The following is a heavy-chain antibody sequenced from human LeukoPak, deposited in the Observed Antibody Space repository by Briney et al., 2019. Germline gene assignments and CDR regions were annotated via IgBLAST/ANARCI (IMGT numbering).Heavy chain of an antibody. J-gene: IGHJ6*02. CDR3: ARDRGGSGYDLYYYYGMDV. D-gene: IGHD5-12*01. V-gene: IGHV4-31*03. CDR2: IYYSGST. Sequence: SETLSLTCPISGGSISGGGYYWSWIRQNPGKGLEWIGYIYYSGSTYYNPSLKSRVTISVDTSKNHFALKLSSVTAADTAVYYCARDRGGSGYDLYYYYGMDVWGQGTTVTVSS. CDR1: GGSISGGGYY.